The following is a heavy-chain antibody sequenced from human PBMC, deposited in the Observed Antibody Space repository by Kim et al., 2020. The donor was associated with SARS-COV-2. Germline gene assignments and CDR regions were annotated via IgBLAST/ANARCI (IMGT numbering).Heavy chain of an antibody. D-gene: IGHD3-22*01. J-gene: IGHJ6*02. CDR3: ARHIGMIVTYGMDV. Sequence: PSFQGHVTISADKSISTAYLQWSSLKASDTAMYYCARHIGMIVTYGMDVWGQGTTVTVSS. V-gene: IGHV5-10-1*01.